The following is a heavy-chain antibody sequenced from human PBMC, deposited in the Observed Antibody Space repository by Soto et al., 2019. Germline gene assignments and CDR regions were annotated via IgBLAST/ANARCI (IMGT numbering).Heavy chain of an antibody. D-gene: IGHD2-2*01. J-gene: IGHJ5*02. CDR1: GGTFSSYT. Sequence: QVQLVQSGAEVKKPGSSVKVSCKASGGTFSSYTISWVRQAPGQGLEWMGRIIPILGIANYAQKFQGRVTITADKSSSTAYMELSSLRSEDTAVYYRARSRGYVVPAAMHACFDPWGQGTLVTVSS. CDR2: IIPILGIA. V-gene: IGHV1-69*02. CDR3: ARSRGYVVPAAMHACFDP.